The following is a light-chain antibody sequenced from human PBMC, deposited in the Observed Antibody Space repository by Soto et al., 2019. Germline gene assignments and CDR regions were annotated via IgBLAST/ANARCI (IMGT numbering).Light chain of an antibody. V-gene: IGLV1-40*01. Sequence: QSVLTQPPSVSGAPGQRVTISCTGSRSNIGAGYDVHWYHQLPRTAPKLLIDGNSNRPSGVPDLFSGSKSGTSASLAITGLQAEEEADYYCQSYDSSLSAVVFGVGTKLTVL. CDR3: QSYDSSLSAVV. CDR1: RSNIGAGYD. CDR2: GNS. J-gene: IGLJ2*01.